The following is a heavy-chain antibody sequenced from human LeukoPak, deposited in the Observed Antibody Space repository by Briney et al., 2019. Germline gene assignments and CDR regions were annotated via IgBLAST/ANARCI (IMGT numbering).Heavy chain of an antibody. CDR2: ISGRGGNT. V-gene: IGHV3-23*01. CDR3: ARGGYCSSTSCYYYYMDV. D-gene: IGHD2-2*01. Sequence: GGSLRLSCAASGFTFSSYAMSWVRQAPGKGLEWVSAISGRGGNTYYADSVKGRFTISRDNSKNTLYLQMNSLRAEDTALYYCARGGYCSSTSCYYYYMDVWGKGTTVTVSS. CDR1: GFTFSSYA. J-gene: IGHJ6*03.